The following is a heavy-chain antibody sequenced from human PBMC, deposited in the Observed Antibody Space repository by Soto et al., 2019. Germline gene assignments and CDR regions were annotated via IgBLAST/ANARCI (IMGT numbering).Heavy chain of an antibody. D-gene: IGHD3-3*01. Sequence: SQTLSLTCAISGDSVSSNSAAWNWIRQSPSRGLEWLGRTYYRSKWYNDYAVSVKSRITINPDTSKNQFSLQLNSVTPEDTAVYYCARSYYDFWSGYEYYYYYMDVWGKGTTVTVSS. CDR2: TYYRSKWYN. V-gene: IGHV6-1*01. CDR1: GDSVSSNSAA. J-gene: IGHJ6*03. CDR3: ARSYYDFWSGYEYYYYYMDV.